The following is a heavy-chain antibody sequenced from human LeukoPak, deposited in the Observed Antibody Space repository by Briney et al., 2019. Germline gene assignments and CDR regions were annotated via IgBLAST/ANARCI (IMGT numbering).Heavy chain of an antibody. CDR3: ARSYYDSSGDY. D-gene: IGHD3-22*01. J-gene: IGHJ4*02. Sequence: ASVKVSCKTSGYTFTSYGVSWVRQAPGQGLEWMGWTSGYNGDTKYAQKFQGRVTMITETSTTTAYMELTSLRSDDTAVYYCARSYYDSSGDYWGQGTPVTVSS. CDR2: TSGYNGDT. V-gene: IGHV1-18*01. CDR1: GYTFTSYG.